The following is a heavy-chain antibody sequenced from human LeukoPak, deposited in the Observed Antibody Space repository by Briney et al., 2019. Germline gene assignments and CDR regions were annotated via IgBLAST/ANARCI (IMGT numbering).Heavy chain of an antibody. CDR3: AGDKDSETYYYGMDV. CDR2: IYSGGST. J-gene: IGHJ6*02. Sequence: QSGGSLRLSCAASGFTVSSNYMSWVRQAPGRGLEWVSVIYSGGSTYYADSVKGRFTISRDNPKNTLYLQMNSLRAEDTAVYYCAGDKDSETYYYGMDVWGQGTTVTVSS. D-gene: IGHD5-18*01. V-gene: IGHV3-66*01. CDR1: GFTVSSNY.